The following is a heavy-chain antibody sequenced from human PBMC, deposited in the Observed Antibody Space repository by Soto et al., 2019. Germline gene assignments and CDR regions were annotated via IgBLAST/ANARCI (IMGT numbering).Heavy chain of an antibody. CDR1: GFTFSSYG. V-gene: IGHV3-30*18. J-gene: IGHJ3*02. CDR2: ISYDGSNK. Sequence: GGSLRLSCAASGFTFSSYGMHWVRQAPGKGLEWVAVISYDGSNKYYADSVKGRFTISRDNSKNTLYLQMNSLRAEDTAVYYCAKVLSGSYYLRDAFDIWGQGTMVTVSS. D-gene: IGHD1-26*01. CDR3: AKVLSGSYYLRDAFDI.